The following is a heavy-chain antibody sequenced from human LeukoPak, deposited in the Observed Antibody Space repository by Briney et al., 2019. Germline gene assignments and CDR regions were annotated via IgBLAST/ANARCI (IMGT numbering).Heavy chain of an antibody. J-gene: IGHJ1*01. CDR2: IIGSGDST. CDR3: AKDGREVVQKH. CDR1: GPTFSRYA. Sequence: GRSRRLSCAASGPTFSRYATSCVRPPPGRGLGWVSAIIGSGDSTYYAASVKGRFTISRDNTKITLYQKMNSLRAEDTAVYDCAKDGREVVQKHWGQGTLVTVSS. V-gene: IGHV3-23*01. D-gene: IGHD2-15*01.